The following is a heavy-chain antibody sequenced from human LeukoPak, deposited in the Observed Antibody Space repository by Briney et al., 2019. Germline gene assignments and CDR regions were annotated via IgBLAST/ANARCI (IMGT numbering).Heavy chain of an antibody. V-gene: IGHV1-69*04. CDR1: GGTFSSYA. CDR3: ASPYYDSSGYYLRFDY. J-gene: IGHJ4*02. CDR2: IIPILGIA. Sequence: ASVKVSCKASGGTFSSYAISWVRQAPGQGLEWMGRIIPILGIANYAQKFQGRVTITADKSTSTAYMELSSLRSEDTAVYYCASPYYDSSGYYLRFDYWGQGTLVTVSS. D-gene: IGHD3-22*01.